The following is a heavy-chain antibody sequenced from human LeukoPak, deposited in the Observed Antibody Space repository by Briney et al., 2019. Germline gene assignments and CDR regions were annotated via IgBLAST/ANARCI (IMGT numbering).Heavy chain of an antibody. D-gene: IGHD6-13*01. CDR3: ARVGGYSSPLQH. CDR2: IFYSGST. V-gene: IGHV4-59*01. Sequence: SETLSRTCTVSGGSSSSYYWSWIRQPPGKGLEWIGYIFYSGSTNYNPSLKSRVTISVDTSKNQFSLKLSSVTAADTAVYYCARVGGYSSPLQHWGQGTLVTVSS. J-gene: IGHJ1*01. CDR1: GGSSSSYY.